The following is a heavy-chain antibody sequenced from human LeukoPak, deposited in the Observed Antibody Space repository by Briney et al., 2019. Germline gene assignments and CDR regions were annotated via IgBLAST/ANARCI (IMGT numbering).Heavy chain of an antibody. D-gene: IGHD3-22*01. CDR1: GGSFSGYY. J-gene: IGHJ4*02. CDR2: INHSGST. Sequence: PSETLSLTCAVYGGSFSGYYWSWIRQPPGKGLEWIGEINHSGSTNYNPSLKSRVTISVDTSKNQFSLKLSSVTAADTAVYYCASVGSDYYDSSGYYAIDYWGQGTLVTVSS. CDR3: ASVGSDYYDSSGYYAIDY. V-gene: IGHV4-34*01.